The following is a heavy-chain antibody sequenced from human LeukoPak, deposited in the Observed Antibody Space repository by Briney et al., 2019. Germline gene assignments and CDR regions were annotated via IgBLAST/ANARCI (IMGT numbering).Heavy chain of an antibody. V-gene: IGHV4-59*01. D-gene: IGHD3-10*01. CDR1: GGSISSYY. J-gene: IGHJ5*02. CDR2: IYYSGST. CDR3: ARDTYYYGSGIDP. Sequence: SETLSLTCTVSGGSISSYYWSWIRQPPGKGLEWIGYIYYSGSTNYNPSLKSRVTISVDTSKNQFSLKLSSVTAADTAVYYCARDTYYYGSGIDPWGQGTLVTVSS.